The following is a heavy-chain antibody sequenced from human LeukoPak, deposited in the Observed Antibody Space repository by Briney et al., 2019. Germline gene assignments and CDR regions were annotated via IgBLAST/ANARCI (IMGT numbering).Heavy chain of an antibody. J-gene: IGHJ4*02. CDR2: IPYDGSNK. CDR3: ASGRRAYCGGDCYSADY. CDR1: GFTFSTYA. Sequence: GGSLRLSCAASGFTFSTYAMHWVRQAPGKGLEWVAVIPYDGSNKYYADSVKGRFTISRENSKNTLYLQMNSLRPEDTAVYYCASGRRAYCGGDCYSADYWGQGTLVIVSS. V-gene: IGHV3-30*04. D-gene: IGHD2-21*02.